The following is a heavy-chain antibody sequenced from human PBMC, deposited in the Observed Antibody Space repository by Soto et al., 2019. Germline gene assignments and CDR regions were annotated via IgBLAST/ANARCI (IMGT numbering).Heavy chain of an antibody. CDR2: ISSRSSYI. J-gene: IGHJ3*02. CDR1: GFSFSSYS. Sequence: EVQLVESGGGLVKPGGSLRLSCAASGFSFSSYSMNWVRQAPGKGLEWVSSISSRSSYIYYADSVKGRFTISSDNAKNSLYRQMNSLRAEDTAVYYCARGGYSSSTNAFDIWGQGTMVTVSS. D-gene: IGHD6-13*01. CDR3: ARGGYSSSTNAFDI. V-gene: IGHV3-21*01.